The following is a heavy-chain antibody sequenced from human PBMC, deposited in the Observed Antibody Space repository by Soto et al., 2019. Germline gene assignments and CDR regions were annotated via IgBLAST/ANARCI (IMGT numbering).Heavy chain of an antibody. V-gene: IGHV3-48*02. CDR1: GFTFSSYG. J-gene: IGHJ6*02. Sequence: GGSLRLSCSASGFTFSSYGMHWVRQAPGKGLEWVSYISSSSSTIYYADSVKGRFTISRDNAKNSLYLQMNSLRDEDTAVYYCARGEGSLGPAPPLYYYYYYGMDVWGQGTTVTVSS. CDR3: ARGEGSLGPAPPLYYYYYYGMDV. CDR2: ISSSSSTI.